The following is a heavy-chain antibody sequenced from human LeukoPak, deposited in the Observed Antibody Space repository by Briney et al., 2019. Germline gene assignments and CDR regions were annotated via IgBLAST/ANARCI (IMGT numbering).Heavy chain of an antibody. CDR1: GGSISSYY. J-gene: IGHJ4*02. CDR2: TYYSGST. D-gene: IGHD6-19*01. CDR3: ARDNLDSSGLDY. V-gene: IGHV4-59*01. Sequence: SETLSLTCTVSGGSISSYYWSWIRQPPGKGLEWIGYTYYSGSTNYNPSLKSRVTISVDTSKNQFSLKLSSVTAADTAVYYCARDNLDSSGLDYWGQGTLVTVSS.